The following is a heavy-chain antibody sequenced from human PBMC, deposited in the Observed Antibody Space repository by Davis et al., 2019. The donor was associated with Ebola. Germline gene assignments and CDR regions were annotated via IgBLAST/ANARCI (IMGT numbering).Heavy chain of an antibody. V-gene: IGHV3-53*01. CDR3: TRHVSGDFWYFDL. D-gene: IGHD4-17*01. CDR2: IYRDGRT. Sequence: GGSLRLSCAASGFIVSDKYMSWVRQAPGKVLEWVSVIYRDGRTYYADSVKGRFTISRDNSKNTLYLQMNSLRAEDTAVYYCTRHVSGDFWYFDLWGRGTLVTVSS. J-gene: IGHJ2*01. CDR1: GFIVSDKY.